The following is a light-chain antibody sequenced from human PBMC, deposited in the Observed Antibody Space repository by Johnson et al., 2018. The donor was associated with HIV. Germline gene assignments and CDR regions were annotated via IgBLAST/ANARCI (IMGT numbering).Light chain of an antibody. CDR2: ENN. CDR1: SSNIGNNY. V-gene: IGLV1-51*02. Sequence: QSVLTQPPSVSAAPGQKVTISCSGSSSNIGNNYVSWYQQLPGTAPKLLIYENNMRPSGIPDRFSGSKSGTSATLGIAGLQTGAEADYYCGTWDNSLSTGSVFVTGTKVTVL. J-gene: IGLJ1*01. CDR3: GTWDNSLSTGSV.